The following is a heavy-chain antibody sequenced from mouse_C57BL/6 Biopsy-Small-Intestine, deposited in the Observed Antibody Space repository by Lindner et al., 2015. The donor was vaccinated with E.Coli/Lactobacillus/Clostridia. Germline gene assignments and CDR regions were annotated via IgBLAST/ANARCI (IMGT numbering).Heavy chain of an antibody. V-gene: IGHV1-81*01. CDR1: GYTFTSYG. CDR3: ARHYSNYYFDY. Sequence: VQLQESGAELARPGASVKLSCKASGYTFTSYGISWVKQRTGQGLEWIGEIYPRSGNTYYNEKFKGKATLTADKSSSTAYMELRSLTSEDSAVYFCARHYSNYYFDYWGQGTTLTVSS. CDR2: IYPRSGNT. D-gene: IGHD2-5*01. J-gene: IGHJ2*01.